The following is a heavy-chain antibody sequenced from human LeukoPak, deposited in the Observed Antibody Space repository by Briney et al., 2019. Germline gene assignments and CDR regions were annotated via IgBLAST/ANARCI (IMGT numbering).Heavy chain of an antibody. D-gene: IGHD1-14*01. CDR1: GFTFSSYA. CDR3: AKVIITGSFPDYFDN. CDR2: IGGSGSRAGYT. Sequence: PGGSLRLSCATAGFTFSSYAMRWVRQAPGRGLEWVSAIGGSGSRAGYTYYADSVKGRFTISRDNSKDTLYLQMSSLRAEDTAIYYCAKVIITGSFPDYFDNWGQGTLVTVSS. V-gene: IGHV3-23*01. J-gene: IGHJ4*02.